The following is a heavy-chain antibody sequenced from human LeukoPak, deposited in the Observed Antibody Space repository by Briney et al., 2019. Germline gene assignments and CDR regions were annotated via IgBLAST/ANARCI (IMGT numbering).Heavy chain of an antibody. Sequence: PGGSLRLSCAASGFTFSGSAMHWVRQAPGKGLEWVSSISSSSSYIYYADSVKGRFTISRDNAKNSLYLQMNSLRAEDTAVYYCARDSQYSSSWYSYYYYYYMDVWGKGTTVTISS. CDR1: GFTFSGSA. CDR3: ARDSQYSSSWYSYYYYYYMDV. J-gene: IGHJ6*03. V-gene: IGHV3-21*01. D-gene: IGHD6-13*01. CDR2: ISSSSSYI.